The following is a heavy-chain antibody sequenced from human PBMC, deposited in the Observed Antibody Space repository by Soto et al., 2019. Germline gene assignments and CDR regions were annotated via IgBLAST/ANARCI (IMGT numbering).Heavy chain of an antibody. J-gene: IGHJ4*02. CDR1: GFFFNDKW. V-gene: IGHV3-74*01. CDR3: ARGGAMGVDH. Sequence: GGSLRLSCTASGFFFNDKWMHWVRQAPGKGLVWVARIDGHSGTTNYADSVRGRFTISRDNAKNTVYLHLNTLTDEDTAVYYCARGGAMGVDHWGQGTLVTVSS. CDR2: IDGHSGTT. D-gene: IGHD1-26*01.